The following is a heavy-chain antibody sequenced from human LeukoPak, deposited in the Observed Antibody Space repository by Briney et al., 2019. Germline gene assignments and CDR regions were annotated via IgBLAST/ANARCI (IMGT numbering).Heavy chain of an antibody. D-gene: IGHD4-11*01. V-gene: IGHV3-33*08. Sequence: GGSLRLSCAASGFTFSHFGMHWVRQAPGKGLEWVAVIWSDGTEKYYGDAVKGRFTISRDNSRNTVYLQMNSLRGEDTAVYYCANYSNSLEYWGQGTLVTVSS. CDR1: GFTFSHFG. CDR2: IWSDGTEK. CDR3: ANYSNSLEY. J-gene: IGHJ4*02.